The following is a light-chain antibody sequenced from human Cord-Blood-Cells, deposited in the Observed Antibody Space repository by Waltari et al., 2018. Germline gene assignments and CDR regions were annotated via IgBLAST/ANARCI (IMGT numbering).Light chain of an antibody. Sequence: AIRQTQSPSSLSASIGDRGTIICRASQGISSYLPWHQQKPVKAPKLLIHAASTLQRGVPSRFSGSGSETDFTLAISCLQSEDFATYYCQQYYSYPRTFGQGTKVEIK. V-gene: IGKV1-8*01. CDR3: QQYYSYPRT. CDR1: QGISSY. J-gene: IGKJ1*01. CDR2: AAS.